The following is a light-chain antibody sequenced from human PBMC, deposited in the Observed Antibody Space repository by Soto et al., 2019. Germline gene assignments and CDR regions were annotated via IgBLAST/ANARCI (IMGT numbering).Light chain of an antibody. CDR1: SSDAGGYNY. J-gene: IGLJ1*01. CDR2: EVS. Sequence: SVLTQPASVSGSPGQSITISCTGTSSDAGGYNYVSWYQQHPGKAPKLMIYEVSNRPSGVSNRFSGSKSGNTASLTISGLQAEDEADYYCSSYTSSSTYVFGTGTKVNVL. CDR3: SSYTSSSTYV. V-gene: IGLV2-14*01.